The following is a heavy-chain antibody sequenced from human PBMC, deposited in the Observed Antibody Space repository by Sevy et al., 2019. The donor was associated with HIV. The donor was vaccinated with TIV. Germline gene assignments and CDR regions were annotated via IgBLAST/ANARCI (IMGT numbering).Heavy chain of an antibody. CDR3: AREGSYYDFWSGYSGYYYYGMDV. CDR2: ISSSSSYI. J-gene: IGHJ6*02. D-gene: IGHD3-3*01. CDR1: GFTFSSYS. Sequence: GGSLRLSCAASGFTFSSYSMNWVRQAPGKGLEWVSSISSSSSYIYYADSVKGRFTISRDNAKNSLYLQMNSLRAEDTAVYYCAREGSYYDFWSGYSGYYYYGMDVWGQWTTVTVSS. V-gene: IGHV3-21*01.